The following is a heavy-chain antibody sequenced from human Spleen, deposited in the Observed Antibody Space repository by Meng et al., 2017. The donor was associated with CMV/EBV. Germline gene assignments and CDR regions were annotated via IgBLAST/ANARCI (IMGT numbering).Heavy chain of an antibody. CDR3: SGGLGTLTETGTAHWYDP. CDR2: IYYSGST. CDR1: GGSISSSDYY. Sequence: SETLSLTCTVSGGSISSSDYYWGWIRQPPGKGLEWIGSIYYSGSTYYNPSLKSRFTISVATSKNQFFLTLNSVTAAATAVYYCSGGLGTLTETGTAHWYDPWGQGTLVTVSS. D-gene: IGHD1-14*01. J-gene: IGHJ5*02. V-gene: IGHV4-39*07.